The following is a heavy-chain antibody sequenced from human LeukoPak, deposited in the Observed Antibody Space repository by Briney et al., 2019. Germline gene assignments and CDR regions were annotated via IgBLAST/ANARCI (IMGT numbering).Heavy chain of an antibody. D-gene: IGHD3-9*01. CDR2: MNPNSGNT. Sequence: ASVKVSCKASGYTFTSYDINWVRQATGQGLEWMGWMNPNSGNTGYAQKFQGRVTMTRNTSKSTAYMELSSLRSEDTAVYYCASQVKTGYDQLDYWGQGTLVTVSS. CDR1: GYTFTSYD. CDR3: ASQVKTGYDQLDY. J-gene: IGHJ4*02. V-gene: IGHV1-8*01.